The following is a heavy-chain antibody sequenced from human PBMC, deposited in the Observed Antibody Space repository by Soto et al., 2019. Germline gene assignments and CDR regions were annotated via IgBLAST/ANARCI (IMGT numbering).Heavy chain of an antibody. CDR1: GFSFSSYA. V-gene: IGHV3-23*01. Sequence: EVQLLESGGGLVQPGGSLRLSCAASGFSFSSYAMSWVRQAPGKGLEWVSAISGGGGSTYYADSVKGRFTISRDNSKNTLYLQMNSVSAEDTAAYYCAKWVGSGWNRWFDPWGQGTLVTVSS. CDR3: AKWVGSGWNRWFDP. D-gene: IGHD6-19*01. J-gene: IGHJ5*02. CDR2: ISGGGGST.